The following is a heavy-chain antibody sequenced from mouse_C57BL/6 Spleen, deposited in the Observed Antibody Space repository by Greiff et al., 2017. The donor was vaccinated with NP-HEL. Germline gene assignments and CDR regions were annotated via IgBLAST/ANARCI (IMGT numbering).Heavy chain of an antibody. CDR2: ISNLAYSI. V-gene: IGHV5-15*01. D-gene: IGHD1-2*01. Sequence: EVKLMESGGGLVQPGGSLKLSCAASGFTFSDYGMAWVRQAPRKGPEWVAFISNLAYSIYYADTVTGRFTISRENAKNTLYLEMSSLRSEDTAMYYCARHPLLGYAMDYWGQGTSVTVSS. CDR1: GFTFSDYG. CDR3: ARHPLLGYAMDY. J-gene: IGHJ4*01.